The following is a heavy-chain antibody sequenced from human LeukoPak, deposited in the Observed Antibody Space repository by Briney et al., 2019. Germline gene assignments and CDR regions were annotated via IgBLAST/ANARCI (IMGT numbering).Heavy chain of an antibody. V-gene: IGHV3-66*01. CDR1: GFTVSSSY. Sequence: GRSLRLSCAASGFTVSSSYMSWVRQAPGKGLEWVSVIYSGGSTYYADSVKGRFTISRDNSKNTLYLQMNSLRAENTAVYYCAREQCSGGSCYINFDYWGQGTLVTVSS. D-gene: IGHD2-15*01. J-gene: IGHJ4*02. CDR3: AREQCSGGSCYINFDY. CDR2: IYSGGST.